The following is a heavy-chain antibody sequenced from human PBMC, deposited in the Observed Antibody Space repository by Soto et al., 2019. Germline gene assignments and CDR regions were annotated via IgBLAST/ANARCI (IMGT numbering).Heavy chain of an antibody. D-gene: IGHD2-15*01. V-gene: IGHV4-31*03. J-gene: IGHJ4*02. CDR3: ARDAPGVAPY. CDR1: GFSIIDGQTY. Sequence: SETLSLTCTFSGFSIIDGQTYLNWIRQHPERGLEWMGYINYRGTTNYSPALKSRILISIDTSKNQFSLRLTSVTAADTAVYYCARDAPGVAPYWGQGTLVTVSS. CDR2: INYRGTT.